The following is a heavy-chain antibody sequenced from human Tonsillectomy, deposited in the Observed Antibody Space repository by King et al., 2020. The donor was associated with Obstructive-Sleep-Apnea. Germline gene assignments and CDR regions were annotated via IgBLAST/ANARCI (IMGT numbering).Heavy chain of an antibody. CDR3: ASGSDVGNSWGQSSFDY. CDR1: GFTFSSYA. Sequence: VQLLESGGGLVQPGGSLRLSCAASGFTFSSYAMSWVRQAPGKGLEWVSAISGSGGSTYYADSVKGRFTISRDNSKNTLYLQMNSLRAEDTAVYYCASGSDVGNSWGQSSFDYWGQGTLVTVSS. V-gene: IGHV3-23*01. CDR2: ISGSGGST. D-gene: IGHD4-23*01. J-gene: IGHJ4*02.